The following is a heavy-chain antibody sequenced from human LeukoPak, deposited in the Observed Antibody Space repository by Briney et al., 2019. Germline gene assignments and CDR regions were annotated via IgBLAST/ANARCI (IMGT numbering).Heavy chain of an antibody. CDR3: ARVGDGLNDAFDI. CDR1: GYRFTGYY. D-gene: IGHD5-24*01. CDR2: INPNTGGT. V-gene: IGHV1-2*06. Sequence: SVKVSCKGSGYRFTGYYMQWVRQAPGQGLEWMGRINPNTGGTTYAQKFQGRVTMTRDTSITTVYMELSRLRSDDTAVYYCARVGDGLNDAFDIWGRGTMVTVSS. J-gene: IGHJ3*02.